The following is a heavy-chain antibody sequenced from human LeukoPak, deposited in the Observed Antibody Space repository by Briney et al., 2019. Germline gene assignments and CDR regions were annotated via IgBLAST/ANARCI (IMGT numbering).Heavy chain of an antibody. CDR2: IKHDGSEK. V-gene: IGHV3-7*01. CDR1: GFSFTSYW. J-gene: IGHJ4*02. D-gene: IGHD5-24*01. Sequence: GGSLRLSCAPSGFSFTSYWMSWVRQAPGKGLEWVANIKHDGSEKYYVDSVKGRFTISRDNAKNSLYLQMNSLRAEDKAVYYCARDAYKDRYFDYWGQGTLVTVSS. CDR3: ARDAYKDRYFDY.